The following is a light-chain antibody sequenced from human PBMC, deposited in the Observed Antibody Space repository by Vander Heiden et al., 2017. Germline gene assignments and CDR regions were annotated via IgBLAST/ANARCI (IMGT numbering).Light chain of an antibody. CDR3: QQSYSTPTT. CDR2: AAS. Sequence: IQMPQSPSSLSASVGDRVTITCRASQSISSYLNWYQQKPGKAPKLLIYAASSLQSGVPARFSGSGSGTDFTLTISSLQPEDFATYYCQQSYSTPTTFGQGTKVEIK. J-gene: IGKJ1*01. V-gene: IGKV1-39*01. CDR1: QSISSY.